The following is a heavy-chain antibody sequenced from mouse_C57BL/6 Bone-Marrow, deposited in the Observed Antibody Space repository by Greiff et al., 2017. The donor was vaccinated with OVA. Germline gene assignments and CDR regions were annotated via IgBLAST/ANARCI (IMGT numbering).Heavy chain of an antibody. Sequence: EVQLVESGGDLVKPGGSLKLSCAASGFTFSSYGMSWVRQTPDKRLEWVATISSGGSYTYYPDSVKGRYTISRDNAKNTRYLQMSSLKSEDTAMYYCARHRLRALDYWGQGTTLTVSS. J-gene: IGHJ2*01. V-gene: IGHV5-6*01. CDR3: ARHRLRALDY. D-gene: IGHD1-2*01. CDR1: GFTFSSYG. CDR2: ISSGGSYT.